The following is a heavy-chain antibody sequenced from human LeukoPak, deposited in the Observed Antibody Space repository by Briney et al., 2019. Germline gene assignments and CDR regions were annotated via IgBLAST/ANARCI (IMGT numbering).Heavy chain of an antibody. CDR1: GFTFSSYS. CDR2: ISSSSSYI. D-gene: IGHD3-16*01. V-gene: IGHV3-21*01. Sequence: PGGSLRLSCAASGFTFSSYSMNWVRQAPGKGLEWVSSISSSSSYIYYADSVKGRFTISRDNSKNTLYLQMNSLRAEDTAVYYCARGQTFRLIGSLDYWGQGTLVTVSS. J-gene: IGHJ4*02. CDR3: ARGQTFRLIGSLDY.